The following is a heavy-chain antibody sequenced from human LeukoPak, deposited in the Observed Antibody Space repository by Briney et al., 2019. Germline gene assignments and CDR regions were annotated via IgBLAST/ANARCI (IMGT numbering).Heavy chain of an antibody. CDR3: ARGLVYSYGVHYYMDV. D-gene: IGHD5-18*01. Sequence: ASVKVSCKASGYTFTSNDINWVRQASGQGLEWMGWMNPNSGNTGYAQKFQGRVTMTRNTSISTAYMELSSLRSEDTAVYYCARGLVYSYGVHYYMDVWGRGTTVTVSS. V-gene: IGHV1-8*01. CDR1: GYTFTSND. CDR2: MNPNSGNT. J-gene: IGHJ6*03.